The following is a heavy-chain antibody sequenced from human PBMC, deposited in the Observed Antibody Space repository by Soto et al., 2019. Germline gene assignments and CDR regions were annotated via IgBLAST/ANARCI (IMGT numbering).Heavy chain of an antibody. V-gene: IGHV4-34*01. CDR1: GGSFSGYY. CDR2: IYYSGST. J-gene: IGHJ4*02. Sequence: SETLSLTCAVFGGSFSGYYWSWIRQPPGKGLEWIGSIYYSGSTYYTPSLQSRVAISVDTSKNQFSLKLNSVTAADTAVYYCARRTVNIRTFYSGLKTHCFDLWGQGNLVTVSS. CDR3: ARRTVNIRTFYSGLKTHCFDL. D-gene: IGHD6-19*01.